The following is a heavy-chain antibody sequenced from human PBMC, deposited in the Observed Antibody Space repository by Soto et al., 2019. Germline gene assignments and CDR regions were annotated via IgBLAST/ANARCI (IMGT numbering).Heavy chain of an antibody. CDR1: GFTFSDSG. CDR2: IWSDGSDK. Sequence: QVQLVESGGGVVQPGGSLRLSCAASGFTFSDSGMHWVRQAPGKGLEWVAVIWSDGSDKSYADSVEGRFTISRDNSKNRGSLPMNGLRAEDKVVYFGVTSIQFTSSYCWGGGFDYWGQGTLVTVSS. CDR3: VTSIQFTSSYCWGGGFDY. V-gene: IGHV3-33*01. J-gene: IGHJ4*02. D-gene: IGHD6-6*01.